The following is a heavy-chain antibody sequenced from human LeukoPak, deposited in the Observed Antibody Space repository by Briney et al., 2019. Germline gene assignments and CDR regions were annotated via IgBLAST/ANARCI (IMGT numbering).Heavy chain of an antibody. D-gene: IGHD1-26*01. J-gene: IGHJ4*02. V-gene: IGHV3-11*01. CDR1: GFTFSDYY. Sequence: GGSLRLPCAASGFTFSDYYMSWIRQAPGKGLEWVSYISRCGSTIYYADSVKGRFTISRDNAKNSLYLQMNRLRAEDTAVYYCARDRSVSEWELREIFDCWGQGTLVTVSS. CDR2: ISRCGSTI. CDR3: ARDRSVSEWELREIFDC.